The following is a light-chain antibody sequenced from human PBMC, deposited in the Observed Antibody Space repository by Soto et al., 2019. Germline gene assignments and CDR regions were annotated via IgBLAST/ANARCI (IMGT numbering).Light chain of an antibody. J-gene: IGKJ1*01. Sequence: DIQMTQSPSTLSASVGDRVTITCRASQSISTWLAWYQQKPGKAPKLLIYTASNLEHGVPSRFSGSGSGTEFTLTISSLQPDDFATYYCQQHNSYPRTFGQGTKVEIK. CDR1: QSISTW. V-gene: IGKV1-5*03. CDR2: TAS. CDR3: QQHNSYPRT.